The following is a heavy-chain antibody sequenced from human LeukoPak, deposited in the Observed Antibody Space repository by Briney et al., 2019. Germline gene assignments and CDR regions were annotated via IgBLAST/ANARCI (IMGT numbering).Heavy chain of an antibody. CDR3: ARDLSSTPNWELDH. D-gene: IGHD1-1*01. J-gene: IGHJ4*02. CDR1: GGTFSSYA. V-gene: IGHV1-69*05. CDR2: IIPIFGTA. Sequence: SVKVSCKASGGTFSSYAISWVRQAPGQGLEWMGRIIPIFGTANYAQKFQGRVTITTDESTSTAYMELSSLRSEDTAMYYCARDLSSTPNWELDHWGQGTLVTVSS.